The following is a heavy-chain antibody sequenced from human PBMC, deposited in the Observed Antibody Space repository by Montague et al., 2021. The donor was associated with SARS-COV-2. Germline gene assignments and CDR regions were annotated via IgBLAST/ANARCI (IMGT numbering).Heavy chain of an antibody. V-gene: IGHV4-31*03. CDR3: ARNRGWGSRGAGYIDL. Sequence: TLSPTCTVFGGSISGDNYYWTWIRQHPGKGLEWIAYIYYTGSTYYNPSLRSRLRTSLDTSKNQFSLTLTSVTAADTAIYYCARNRGWGSRGAGYIDLWGRGTLVTVSS. D-gene: IGHD7-27*01. J-gene: IGHJ2*01. CDR2: IYYTGST. CDR1: GGSISGDNYY.